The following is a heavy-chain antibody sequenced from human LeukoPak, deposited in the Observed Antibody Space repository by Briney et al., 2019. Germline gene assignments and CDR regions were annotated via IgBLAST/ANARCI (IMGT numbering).Heavy chain of an antibody. CDR1: GYTFTSYD. CDR3: ATLPPPHTYSKEALYSFDY. J-gene: IGHJ4*02. Sequence: GASVKVSCKASGYTFTSYDINWVRQATGQGLEWMGWMNPNSGNTGYAQKFQGRVTMTRNTSISTAYMELSSLRSEDTAVYYCATLPPPHTYSKEALYSFDYWGQGTLVTVSS. CDR2: MNPNSGNT. D-gene: IGHD4-11*01. V-gene: IGHV1-8*01.